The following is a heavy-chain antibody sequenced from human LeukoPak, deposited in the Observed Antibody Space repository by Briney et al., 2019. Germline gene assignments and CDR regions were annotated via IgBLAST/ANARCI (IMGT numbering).Heavy chain of an antibody. V-gene: IGHV4-34*01. CDR3: ARLGYSYGNQRWPNYFDY. CDR2: INHSGST. CDR1: GGSFSGYY. D-gene: IGHD5-18*01. Sequence: SETLSLTCAVYGGSFSGYYWSWIRQPPGKGLEWIGEINHSGSTNYNPSLKSRVTISVDTSKNQFSLKLSSVTAADTAVYYCARLGYSYGNQRWPNYFDYWGQGTLVTVSS. J-gene: IGHJ4*02.